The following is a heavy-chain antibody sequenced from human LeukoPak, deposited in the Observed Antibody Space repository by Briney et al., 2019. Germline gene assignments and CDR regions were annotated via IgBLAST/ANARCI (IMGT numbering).Heavy chain of an antibody. Sequence: GGSLRLSCAASVLRCSDYWMTWLREAPGGGLEWVANIEQDGGEKYYVDSVKRRFTISRENAKNSLYLHMNSLRVEDTAVYYCARGRYVDWLFDYWGQGTLVTVSS. CDR2: IEQDGGEK. D-gene: IGHD3-9*01. CDR3: ARGRYVDWLFDY. CDR1: VLRCSDYW. J-gene: IGHJ4*02. V-gene: IGHV3-7*03.